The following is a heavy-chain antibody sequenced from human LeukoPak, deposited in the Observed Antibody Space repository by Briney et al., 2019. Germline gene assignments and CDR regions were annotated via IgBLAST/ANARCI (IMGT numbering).Heavy chain of an antibody. Sequence: PGGSLRLSCAASGFTFSSYAMSWVRQAPGKGLEWVSAISGSGGSTYYADSVKGRFTISRDNSKNTLYLQMNSLRAEDTAVYYCAKGGSIVVDSYYYGMDVWGQGTTVTVSS. CDR1: GFTFSSYA. J-gene: IGHJ6*02. V-gene: IGHV3-23*01. CDR3: AKGGSIVVDSYYYGMDV. CDR2: ISGSGGST. D-gene: IGHD2-2*01.